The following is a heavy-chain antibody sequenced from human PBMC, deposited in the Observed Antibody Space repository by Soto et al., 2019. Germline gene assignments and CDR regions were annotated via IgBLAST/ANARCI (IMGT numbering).Heavy chain of an antibody. J-gene: IGHJ4*02. D-gene: IGHD3-22*01. CDR1: GGSISSYY. Sequence: SETLSLTCTVSGGSISSYYWSWIRQPPGKGLEWIGYIYYSGSTNYNPSLKSRVTISVDTSKNQFSLKLSSVTAADTAVYYCARSGGGYYDSSGYYSFDYWGQGTLVPVSS. V-gene: IGHV4-59*01. CDR2: IYYSGST. CDR3: ARSGGGYYDSSGYYSFDY.